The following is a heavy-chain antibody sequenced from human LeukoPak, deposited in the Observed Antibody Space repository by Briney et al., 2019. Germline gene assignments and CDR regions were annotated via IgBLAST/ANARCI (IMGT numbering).Heavy chain of an antibody. CDR2: IIPVFGTA. Sequence: SEKVSCKASGGTFSSYAISWVRQSPRQRLEWMGGIIPVFGTANYAQKFQGRVTITADESTSTTYMELSSLRSEDTAVYYCARGIGIPGRHQRFDPWGQGTLVTVSS. CDR3: ARGIGIPGRHQRFDP. CDR1: GGTFSSYA. V-gene: IGHV1-69*01. D-gene: IGHD2/OR15-2a*01. J-gene: IGHJ5*02.